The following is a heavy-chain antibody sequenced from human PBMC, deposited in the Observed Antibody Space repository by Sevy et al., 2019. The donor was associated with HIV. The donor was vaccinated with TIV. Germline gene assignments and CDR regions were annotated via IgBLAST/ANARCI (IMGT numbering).Heavy chain of an antibody. CDR2: IYHSGST. J-gene: IGHJ6*02. CDR3: ARDSHIVVVTAIPDYYYYGIDV. Sequence: SETLSLTCTVSGYSISSGYYWGWIRQPPGKGLEWIGSIYHSGSTYYNPSLKSRVTISVDTSKNQFSLKLSSVTAADTAVYYCARDSHIVVVTAIPDYYYYGIDVWGQGTTVTVSS. V-gene: IGHV4-38-2*02. D-gene: IGHD2-21*02. CDR1: GYSISSGYY.